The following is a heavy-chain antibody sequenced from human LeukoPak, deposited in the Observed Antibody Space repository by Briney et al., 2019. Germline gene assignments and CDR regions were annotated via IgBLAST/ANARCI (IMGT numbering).Heavy chain of an antibody. CDR3: ARDAGRIAAALGWFDP. CDR1: GGSISSSSYY. Sequence: SETLSLTCTVSGGSISSSSYYWGWIRQPPGKGLEWIGSIYYSGSTYYNPSLKSRVTISVDTSKNQFSLKLSSVTAADTAVYYCARDAGRIAAALGWFDPWGQGTLVTVSS. J-gene: IGHJ5*02. CDR2: IYYSGST. V-gene: IGHV4-39*07. D-gene: IGHD6-13*01.